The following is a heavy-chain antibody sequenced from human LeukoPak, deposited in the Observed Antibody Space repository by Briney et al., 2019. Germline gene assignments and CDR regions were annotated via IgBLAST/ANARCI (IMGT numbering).Heavy chain of an antibody. J-gene: IGHJ4*02. D-gene: IGHD1-26*01. CDR1: GFTVSSNY. V-gene: IGHV3-53*01. Sequence: GGSLRLSCAASGFTVSSNYMSWVRQAPGKGLEWVSVIYSGGSTYYADSVKGRFTISRDNSKNTLYLQMNSLRAEDTAVYYCARVWSRIVGATTSSVYWGQGTLATVSS. CDR2: IYSGGST. CDR3: ARVWSRIVGATTSSVY.